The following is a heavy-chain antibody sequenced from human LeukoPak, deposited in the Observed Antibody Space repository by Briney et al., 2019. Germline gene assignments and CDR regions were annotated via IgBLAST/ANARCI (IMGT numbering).Heavy chain of an antibody. CDR3: ASRSGGGLLYYYYVDV. Sequence: TSVKVSCKASGGTFSSYAISWVRQPPGQGLEWMGGIIPIFGTANYAQKFQGRVTITADESTSTAYMELSSLRSEDTAVYYCASRSGGGLLYYYYVDVWGKGTTVTVSS. D-gene: IGHD3-16*01. J-gene: IGHJ6*03. V-gene: IGHV1-69*13. CDR2: IIPIFGTA. CDR1: GGTFSSYA.